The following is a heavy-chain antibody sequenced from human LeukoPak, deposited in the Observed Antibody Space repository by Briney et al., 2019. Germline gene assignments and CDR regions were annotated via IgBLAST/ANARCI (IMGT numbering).Heavy chain of an antibody. D-gene: IGHD1-26*01. CDR3: ARESGSYYGY. Sequence: PSETLSLTCTVSGGSISSYYWSWIRQPPGKGLEWIGYIYYSGSTNYNPSLKSRVTISVDTSKNQFSPKLSSVTAADTAVYYCARESGSYYGYWGQGTLVTVSS. CDR2: IYYSGST. CDR1: GGSISSYY. J-gene: IGHJ4*02. V-gene: IGHV4-59*01.